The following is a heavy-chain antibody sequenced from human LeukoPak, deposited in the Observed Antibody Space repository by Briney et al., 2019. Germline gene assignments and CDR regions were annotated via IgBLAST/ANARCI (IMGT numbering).Heavy chain of an antibody. D-gene: IGHD2-15*01. CDR2: ISSSGSTI. J-gene: IGHJ6*03. CDR3: ARDRTVVVANYYYYYMDV. CDR1: GFTFSDYY. V-gene: IGHV3-11*01. Sequence: KSGGSLGLSCAASGFTFSDYYMSWIRQAPGKGLEWVSYISSSGSTIYYADSVKGRFTISRDNAKNSLYLQMNSLRAEDTAVYYCARDRTVVVANYYYYYMDVWGKGTTVTISS.